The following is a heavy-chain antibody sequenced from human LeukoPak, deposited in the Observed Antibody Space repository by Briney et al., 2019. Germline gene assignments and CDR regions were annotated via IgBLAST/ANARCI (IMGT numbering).Heavy chain of an antibody. CDR1: GGSISSSSYY. D-gene: IGHD4-17*01. Sequence: SETLSLTCTVSGGSISSSSYYWGWIRQPPGKGLEWIGSIYYSGSTYYNPSLKSRVTISVDTSKNQFSLKLSSVTAADTAVYYCARVSTTVIYYYYYMDVWGKGTTVTVSS. CDR2: IYYSGST. V-gene: IGHV4-39*01. CDR3: ARVSTTVIYYYYYMDV. J-gene: IGHJ6*03.